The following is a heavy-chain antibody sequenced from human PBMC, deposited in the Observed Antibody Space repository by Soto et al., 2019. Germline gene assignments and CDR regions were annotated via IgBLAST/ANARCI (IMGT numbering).Heavy chain of an antibody. V-gene: IGHV3-64*01. CDR3: ARRARPDFYYMDV. CDR1: GFTLSGYA. D-gene: IGHD6-6*01. J-gene: IGHJ6*03. CDR2: ISSNGVGT. Sequence: EVQLAESGGGLAQPGGSLRLSCAASGFTLSGYAMDWVRQAPGKGLEYVSGISSNGVGTYYANSVKGRFTISRDNSKNTVDLQMGSLRPEDMAVYYCARRARPDFYYMDVWGKGTTVTVSS.